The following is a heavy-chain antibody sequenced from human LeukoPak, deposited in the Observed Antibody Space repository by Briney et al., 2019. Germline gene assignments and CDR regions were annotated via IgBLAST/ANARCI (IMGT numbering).Heavy chain of an antibody. Sequence: SETLSLTCTVSGGSISSYYWSWIRQPPGKGLEWIAYVYSSGHTNYNPSLKGRVTISVDTSKNQFSLKVNSVTAADTAVYYCARHPFSDGFDIWGQGTMVTVSS. V-gene: IGHV4-59*08. CDR1: GGSISSYY. CDR2: VYSSGHT. J-gene: IGHJ3*02. CDR3: ARHPFSDGFDI.